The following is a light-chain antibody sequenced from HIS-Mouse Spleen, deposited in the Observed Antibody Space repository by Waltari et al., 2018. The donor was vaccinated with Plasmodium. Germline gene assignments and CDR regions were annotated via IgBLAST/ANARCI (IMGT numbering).Light chain of an antibody. CDR3: QAWDSSTDYV. CDR1: KLGAARCRQY. CDR2: QYS. V-gene: IGLV3-1*01. Sequence: SYELTQPPSVSVSPGQTASITSPGDKLGAARCRQYACWYQQKPGPSPVLVIYQYSKRPSGIPERFSGSNSGNTATLTISGTQAMDEADYYCQAWDSSTDYVFGTGTKVTVL. J-gene: IGLJ1*01.